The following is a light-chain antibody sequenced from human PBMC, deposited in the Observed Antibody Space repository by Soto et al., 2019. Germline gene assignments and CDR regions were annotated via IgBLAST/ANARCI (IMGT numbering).Light chain of an antibody. CDR3: CSYTRSDTVV. Sequence: QSALTQPASVSGSPGQSITISCTAAVSDVGTYNHVSWYHQHPGKAPKLVIYEVTNRPSGASNRFSGSKSGNTASLTISARQDADEAAYYCCSYTRSDTVVFGGGTQLTVL. CDR2: EVT. V-gene: IGLV2-23*02. J-gene: IGLJ2*01. CDR1: VSDVGTYNH.